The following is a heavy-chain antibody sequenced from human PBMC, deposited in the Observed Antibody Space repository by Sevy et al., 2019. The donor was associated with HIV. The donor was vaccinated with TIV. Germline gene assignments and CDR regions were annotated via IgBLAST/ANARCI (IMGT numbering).Heavy chain of an antibody. Sequence: ASVKVSCKTSGYTFSNYYMYWVRQAPGQGLEWMGIIHPSGGTTGYAQKFQGRVTMTRDTSTSTVYLELSSLRSEDTAVYYCARDRSVAGTSTSCLEYWGQGTPVTVSS. CDR2: IHPSGGTT. D-gene: IGHD2-2*01. CDR3: ARDRSVAGTSTSCLEY. V-gene: IGHV1-46*03. J-gene: IGHJ4*02. CDR1: GYTFSNYY.